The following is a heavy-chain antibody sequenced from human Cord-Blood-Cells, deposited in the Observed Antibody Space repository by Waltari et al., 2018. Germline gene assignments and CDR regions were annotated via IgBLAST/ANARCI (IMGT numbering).Heavy chain of an antibody. CDR1: GGSFSGYY. D-gene: IGHD1-26*01. J-gene: IGHJ3*02. CDR2: INHSGST. CDR3: ARRRVGATRGAFDI. V-gene: IGHV4-34*01. Sequence: QVQLQQWGAGLLKPSETLSLTCAVYGGSFSGYYWSWIRQPPGKGLAWIGEINHSGSTNYNPSPKSRVSISVDTSKNQFCRRLSSVTAADTAVYYCARRRVGATRGAFDIWGQGTMVTVSS.